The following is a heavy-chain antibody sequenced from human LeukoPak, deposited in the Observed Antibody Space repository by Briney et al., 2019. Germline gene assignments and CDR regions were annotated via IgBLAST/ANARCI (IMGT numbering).Heavy chain of an antibody. Sequence: RTSETLPLTCTVSGGSISGYYWSWIRQPPGKGLEWIGYIYYSGSTNYNPSLKSRVTISVDTSKNQFSLKLSSVTAADTAVYYCARGDNPFDYWGQGTLVTVSS. CDR2: IYYSGST. CDR1: GGSISGYY. J-gene: IGHJ4*02. V-gene: IGHV4-59*12. CDR3: ARGDNPFDY. D-gene: IGHD1-14*01.